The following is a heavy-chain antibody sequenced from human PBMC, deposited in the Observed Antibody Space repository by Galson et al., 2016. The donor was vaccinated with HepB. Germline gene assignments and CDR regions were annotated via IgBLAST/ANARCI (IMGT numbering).Heavy chain of an antibody. D-gene: IGHD3-10*01. CDR2: IYYSGTT. Sequence: EPLSLTCTVSGGSITGYHWSWIRQPPGKGLEWIGNIYYSGTTTYNPSLKSRVTISVDTSKNQFSLNLSSVTAADTALYYCAGGRVKGEVWFDPWGQGTLVTVS. CDR3: AGGRVKGEVWFDP. CDR1: GGSITGYH. J-gene: IGHJ5*02. V-gene: IGHV4-59*01.